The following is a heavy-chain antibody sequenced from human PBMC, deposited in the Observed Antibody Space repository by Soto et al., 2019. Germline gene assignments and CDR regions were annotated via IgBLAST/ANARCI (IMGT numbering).Heavy chain of an antibody. CDR2: IIPIFGTA. CDR3: ARVVRGIVLRFLEWFGFDY. D-gene: IGHD3-3*01. J-gene: IGHJ4*02. V-gene: IGHV1-69*01. Sequence: GLEWMGGIIPIFGTANYAQKFQGRVTITADESTSTAYMELSSLRSEDTAVYYCARVVRGIVLRFLEWFGFDYWGQGTLVTVSS.